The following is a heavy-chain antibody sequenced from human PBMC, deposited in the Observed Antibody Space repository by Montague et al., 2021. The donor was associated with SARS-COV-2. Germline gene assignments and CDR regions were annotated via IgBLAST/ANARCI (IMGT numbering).Heavy chain of an antibody. CDR3: ARHGKTRIAMIVVVIGYFDY. D-gene: IGHD3-22*01. CDR2: IYYSGST. J-gene: IGHJ4*02. Sequence: SETLSLTCTVSGGSISSRSYYWGWIRQPPGKGLEWIGSIYYSGSTYYNPSLKSRVTISVDTSKNQFSLKLSSVTAADTAVYYCARHGKTRIAMIVVVIGYFDYWGQGTLVTVSS. V-gene: IGHV4-39*01. CDR1: GGSISSRSYY.